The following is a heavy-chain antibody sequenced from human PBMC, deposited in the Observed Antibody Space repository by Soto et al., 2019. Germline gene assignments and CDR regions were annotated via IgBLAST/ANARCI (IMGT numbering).Heavy chain of an antibody. CDR2: VIPSIESP. J-gene: IGHJ5*02. V-gene: IGHV1-69*18. CDR1: GGTFTTHA. D-gene: IGHD3-3*01. Sequence: QVQLVQSGAEVKKPGSSVQVSCKASGGTFTTHAFIWVRQAPGQGLEWLGSVIPSIESPNYAQKFQDRVHISANETTRTAFLELSSLRSDDTAVYCCARGSEEWSNLWFFDPWGQGTLVTVSS. CDR3: ARGSEEWSNLWFFDP.